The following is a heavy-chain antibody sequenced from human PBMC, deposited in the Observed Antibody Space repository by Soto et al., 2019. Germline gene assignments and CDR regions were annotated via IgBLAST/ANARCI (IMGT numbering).Heavy chain of an antibody. V-gene: IGHV3-33*01. CDR1: GFTFSSYG. Sequence: QVQLVESGGGVVQPGRSLRLSCAASGFTFSSYGMHWVRQAPGKGLEWVAVIWYDGSNKYYADSVKGRFTISRDNSKNTLYLQMNSLRAEDTAVYYCASMDSSGYHDYWGQGTLVTVSS. D-gene: IGHD3-22*01. CDR2: IWYDGSNK. J-gene: IGHJ4*02. CDR3: ASMDSSGYHDY.